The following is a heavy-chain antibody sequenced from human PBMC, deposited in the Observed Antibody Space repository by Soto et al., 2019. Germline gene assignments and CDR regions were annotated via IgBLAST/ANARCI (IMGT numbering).Heavy chain of an antibody. Sequence: QLHLQESGPRPVKPSETLSLTCTVSGGAIRGSDDYWAWIRQSPGKGLEYIGSVFYTGSAYYNPSLKSRVTIVAETSTNRFCLNLKSVTATDTAVYYCAKTTSGWYDSWGQGTLVTVSS. J-gene: IGHJ5*01. CDR3: AKTTSGWYDS. CDR1: GGAIRGSDDY. CDR2: VFYTGSA. D-gene: IGHD1-26*01. V-gene: IGHV4-39*01.